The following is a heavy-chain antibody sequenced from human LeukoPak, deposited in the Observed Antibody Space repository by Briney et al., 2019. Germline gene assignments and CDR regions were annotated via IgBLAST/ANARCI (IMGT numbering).Heavy chain of an antibody. D-gene: IGHD3-22*01. CDR3: ARDRPYYYDGNFDY. V-gene: IGHV3-21*05. CDR1: GFTFSSYE. Sequence: GGSLRLSCAASGFTFSSYEMNWVRQAPGKGLEWVSYISSSSSYIYYADSVKGRFTISRDNAKNSLYLQMNSLRAEDTAVYYCARDRPYYYDGNFDYWGQGTLVTVSS. J-gene: IGHJ4*02. CDR2: ISSSSSYI.